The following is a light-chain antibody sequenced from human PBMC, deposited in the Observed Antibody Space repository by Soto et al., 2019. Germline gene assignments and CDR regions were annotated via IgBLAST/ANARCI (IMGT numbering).Light chain of an antibody. V-gene: IGLV2-11*01. J-gene: IGLJ1*01. CDR2: DVD. CDR3: FSYTSSRTYV. Sequence: QSVLTQPRSVSGSPGRSVTISCTGTSSDVGGYNYVSWYQHHPGKAPKLMIYDVDKRPSGVPGRFSGSKSGNTASLTISGLQAEDEADYYCFSYTSSRTYVFGSGTKV. CDR1: SSDVGGYNY.